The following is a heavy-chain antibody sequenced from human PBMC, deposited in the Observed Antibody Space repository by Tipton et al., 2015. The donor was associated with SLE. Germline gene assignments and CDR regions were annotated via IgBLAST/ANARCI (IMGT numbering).Heavy chain of an antibody. CDR2: IYQSGTA. D-gene: IGHD3-3*01. CDR3: ARVGAPVAFEI. CDR1: GGSISSGSW. V-gene: IGHV4-4*02. Sequence: GLVKPSETLSLTCAVSGGSISSGSWWSWVRQPPGKGLEWIGEIYQSGTANYNPSLRSRVTISVDKSKNQFSLKLSSVTAADTAVYYCARVGAPVAFEIWGQGTMVTVSS. J-gene: IGHJ3*02.